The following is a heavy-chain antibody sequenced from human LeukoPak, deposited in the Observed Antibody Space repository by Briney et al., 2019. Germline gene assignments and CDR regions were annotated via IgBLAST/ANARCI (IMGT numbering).Heavy chain of an antibody. D-gene: IGHD4-17*01. J-gene: IGHJ4*02. CDR2: IKQDGSEK. CDR3: ARDYGDYYFDY. Sequence: WVANIKQDGSEKYYVDSVKGRFTISRDNAKNSLYLQMNSLRAEDTAVYYCARDYGDYYFDYWGQGTLVTVSS. V-gene: IGHV3-7*01.